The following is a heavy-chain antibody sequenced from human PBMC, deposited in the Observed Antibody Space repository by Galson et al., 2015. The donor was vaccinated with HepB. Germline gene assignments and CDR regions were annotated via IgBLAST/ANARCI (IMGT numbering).Heavy chain of an antibody. CDR1: GGTFSSYA. D-gene: IGHD5-18*01. J-gene: IGHJ5*02. V-gene: IGHV1-69*13. CDR2: IIPIFGTA. CDR3: ARSWAQLSDWFDP. Sequence: SVKVSCKASGGTFSSYAISWVRQAPGQGLEWMGGIIPIFGTANYAQKFQGRVTITADESTSTAYMELSSLRSEDTAVYYCARSWAQLSDWFDPWGQGTLVTVSS.